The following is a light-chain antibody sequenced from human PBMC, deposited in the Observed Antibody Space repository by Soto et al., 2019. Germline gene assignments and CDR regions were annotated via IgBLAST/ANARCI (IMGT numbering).Light chain of an antibody. Sequence: DIQMTQSPSTLSASVGDRVTITCRASQNIDIWLSWYQQKPGKAPSLLIYDASNLKSGVPSRFSGSGSGTVFTLTLSSLQPDDSGSYYCQQHKSYPVTFGGGTKVEIK. J-gene: IGKJ4*01. CDR1: QNIDIW. V-gene: IGKV1-5*01. CDR3: QQHKSYPVT. CDR2: DAS.